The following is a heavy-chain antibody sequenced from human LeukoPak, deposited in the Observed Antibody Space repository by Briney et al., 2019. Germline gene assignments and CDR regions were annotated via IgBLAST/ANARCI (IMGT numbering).Heavy chain of an antibody. Sequence: ASVKVSCKASGYTFTGYYMHWVRQAPGQGLEWMGWINPNSGGTNYAQKFQGRVTMTRDTSISTAYMELSRLRSDDTAVYYCARETIAAAADAFDIWGQGTMVTVSS. CDR2: INPNSGGT. V-gene: IGHV1-2*02. CDR1: GYTFTGYY. CDR3: ARETIAAAADAFDI. J-gene: IGHJ3*02. D-gene: IGHD6-13*01.